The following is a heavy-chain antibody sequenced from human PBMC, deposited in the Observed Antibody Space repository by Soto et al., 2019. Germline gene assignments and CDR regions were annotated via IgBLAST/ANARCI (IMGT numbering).Heavy chain of an antibody. V-gene: IGHV4-30-2*01. CDR1: GGSISSGGYS. J-gene: IGHJ4*02. CDR2: IYHSGST. D-gene: IGHD6-19*01. CDR3: ARAGGLGAVAADY. Sequence: QLQLQESGSGLVKPSQTLSLTCAVSGGSISSGGYSWSWIRQPPGKGLEWIGYIYHSGSTYYNPSHTSRVTISVDRSKNQFSLKLSSVTAADTAVYYCARAGGLGAVAADYWGQGTLVTVSS.